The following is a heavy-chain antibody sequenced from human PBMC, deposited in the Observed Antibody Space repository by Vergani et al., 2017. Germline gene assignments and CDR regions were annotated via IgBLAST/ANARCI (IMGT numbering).Heavy chain of an antibody. J-gene: IGHJ3*02. CDR3: ARYQLLYVAFDI. CDR2: INSDGSST. D-gene: IGHD2-2*02. Sequence: ELQLVESGGGLVQPGGSLRLSCAASGSTVSGNYMTWVRQAPGKGLVWVSRINSDGSSTSYADSVKGRFTISRDNAKNTLYLQMNSLRAEDTAVYYCARYQLLYVAFDIWGQGTMVTVSS. V-gene: IGHV3-74*02. CDR1: GSTVSGNY.